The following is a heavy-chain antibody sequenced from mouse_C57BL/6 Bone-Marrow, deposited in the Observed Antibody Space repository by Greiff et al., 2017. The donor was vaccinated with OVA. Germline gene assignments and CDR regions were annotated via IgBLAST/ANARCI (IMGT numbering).Heavy chain of an antibody. V-gene: IGHV5-4*03. Sequence: EVKLMESGGGLVKPGGSLKLSCAASGFTFSSYAMSWVRQTPEKRLEWVATISDGGSYTYYPDNVKGRFTISRDNAKNNLYLQMSHLKSEDTAMYYCARAYYSNLYAMDYWGQGTSVTVSS. CDR1: GFTFSSYA. CDR3: ARAYYSNLYAMDY. J-gene: IGHJ4*01. D-gene: IGHD2-5*01. CDR2: ISDGGSYT.